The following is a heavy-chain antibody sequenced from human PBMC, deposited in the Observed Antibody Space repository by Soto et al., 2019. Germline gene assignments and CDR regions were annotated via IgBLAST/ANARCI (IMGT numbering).Heavy chain of an antibody. CDR3: AKGLCSGGSCDYQPWFDP. D-gene: IGHD2-15*01. J-gene: IGHJ5*02. Sequence: QPGGSLRLSCAASGFTFSSYAMSWVRQAPGKGLEWVSAISGSGGGTYYADSVKGRFTISRDNSKNTLYLQMNSLRAEDTAVYYCAKGLCSGGSCDYQPWFDPWGQGTLVTVSS. CDR1: GFTFSSYA. V-gene: IGHV3-23*01. CDR2: ISGSGGGT.